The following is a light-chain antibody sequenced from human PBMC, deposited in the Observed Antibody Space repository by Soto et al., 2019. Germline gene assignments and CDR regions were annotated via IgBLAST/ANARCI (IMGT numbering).Light chain of an antibody. CDR1: QSLLYTYNNKNY. CDR2: WAS. Sequence: DIVMTQSPDSLAVSLGERATINCKSNQSLLYTYNNKNYLAWYQQKPGQPPKLLIYWASTRESGVPDRFSGSGSGTDFSLTISSLQAEDVAEYYCQHYYNTPRTFGQGTKVDIK. J-gene: IGKJ1*01. V-gene: IGKV4-1*01. CDR3: QHYYNTPRT.